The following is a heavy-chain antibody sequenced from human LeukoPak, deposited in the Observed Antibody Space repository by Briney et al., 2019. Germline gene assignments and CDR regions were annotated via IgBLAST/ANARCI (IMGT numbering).Heavy chain of an antibody. CDR1: GFTFSSYS. V-gene: IGHV3-21*05. Sequence: PGGSLRLSCAASGFTFSSYSMNWVRQAPGKGLEWVSYISNSGDFIAYADSVKGRFTISRDNAKNSLFLQMNSLRAEDTAVYYCARARGTGPGAHFDYWGQGTLVIVSS. CDR2: ISNSGDFI. D-gene: IGHD3-10*01. CDR3: ARARGTGPGAHFDY. J-gene: IGHJ4*02.